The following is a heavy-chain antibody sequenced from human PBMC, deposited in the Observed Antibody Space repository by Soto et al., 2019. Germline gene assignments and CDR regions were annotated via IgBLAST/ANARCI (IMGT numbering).Heavy chain of an antibody. CDR3: AKDGDDYGDLDWYFDL. D-gene: IGHD4-17*01. CDR1: GFTFSSYG. CDR2: ISYDGSNK. J-gene: IGHJ2*01. Sequence: ESGGGVVQPGRSLRLSCAASGFTFSSYGMHWVRQAPGKGLEWVAVISYDGSNKYYADSVKGRFTISRDNSKNTLYLQMNSLRAEDTAVYYCAKDGDDYGDLDWYFDLWGRGTLVTVSS. V-gene: IGHV3-30*18.